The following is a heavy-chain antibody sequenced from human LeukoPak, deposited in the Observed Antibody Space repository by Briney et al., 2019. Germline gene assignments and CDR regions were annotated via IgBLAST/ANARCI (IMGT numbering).Heavy chain of an antibody. CDR1: GGSISSYY. V-gene: IGHV4-39*01. Sequence: SETLSLTCTVSGGSISSYYWSWIRQPPGKGLEWIGSIYYSGSTYYNPSLKSRVTISVDTSKNQFSLKLNSVTATDTAVYYCARHYGPWGQGTLVTVSS. J-gene: IGHJ4*02. CDR2: IYYSGST. CDR3: ARHYGP. D-gene: IGHD3-10*01.